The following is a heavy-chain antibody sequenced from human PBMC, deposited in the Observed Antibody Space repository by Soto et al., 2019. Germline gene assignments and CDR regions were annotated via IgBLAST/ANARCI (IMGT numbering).Heavy chain of an antibody. D-gene: IGHD5-18*01. CDR1: GGSISIYY. J-gene: IGHJ4*02. V-gene: IGHV4-4*07. CDR2: IYTSGST. Sequence: SEALSVTCTFSGGSISIYYWNWIRQPAGKGLEWIGRIYTSGSTNYNPSLKSRVTMSVDTSKNQFSLKLSSVTAADTAVYYCARQLSGTYYFDYWGQGTLVTVSS. CDR3: ARQLSGTYYFDY.